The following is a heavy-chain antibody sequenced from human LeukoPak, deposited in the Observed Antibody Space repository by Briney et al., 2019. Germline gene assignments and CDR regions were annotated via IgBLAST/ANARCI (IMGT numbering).Heavy chain of an antibody. J-gene: IGHJ4*02. CDR3: ATYRQVLLPFES. CDR1: GFTFSNYA. Sequence: GGSLRLSCAASGFTFSNYAMSWVRQAPGKGLEWVSSIFPSGGEIHYADSVRGRFTISRDNSKSTLSLQMNSLRAEDTAIYYCATYRQVLLPFESWGQGTLVTVSS. V-gene: IGHV3-23*01. CDR2: IFPSGGEI. D-gene: IGHD2-8*02.